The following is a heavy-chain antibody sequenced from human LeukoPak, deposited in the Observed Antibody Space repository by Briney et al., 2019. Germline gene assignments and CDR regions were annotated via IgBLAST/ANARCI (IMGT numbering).Heavy chain of an antibody. J-gene: IGHJ6*04. CDR1: GFTFSSYS. V-gene: IGHV3-21*01. Sequence: GGSLRLSCAASGFTFSSYSMNWVRQAPGKGLEWVSAISTSSIYIYYADSVKGRFTISRHNAKNSLYLQMNSLRAEDTAVYYCAELGITMIGGVWGKGTTVTISS. CDR2: ISTSSIYI. D-gene: IGHD3-10*02. CDR3: AELGITMIGGV.